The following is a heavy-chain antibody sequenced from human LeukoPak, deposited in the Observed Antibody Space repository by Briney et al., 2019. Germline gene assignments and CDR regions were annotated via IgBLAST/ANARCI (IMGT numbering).Heavy chain of an antibody. D-gene: IGHD1-26*01. V-gene: IGHV4-59*08. Sequence: PSETLSLTCTVSGGSISSYCWSWIRQPPGKGLEWIGSIYYSGTTNYNPSLKSRVTISVDTSKNQFSLKLSSVTAADTAVYYCARPNNLGATTPYAYWGQGTLVTVSS. CDR2: IYYSGTT. CDR1: GGSISSYC. CDR3: ARPNNLGATTPYAY. J-gene: IGHJ4*02.